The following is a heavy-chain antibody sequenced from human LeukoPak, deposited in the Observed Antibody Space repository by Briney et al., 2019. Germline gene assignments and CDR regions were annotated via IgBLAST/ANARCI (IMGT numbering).Heavy chain of an antibody. J-gene: IGHJ4*02. CDR3: ARDFGIGGSYYYFDY. D-gene: IGHD1-26*01. CDR1: GGFLSHHY. CDR2: LSSSGNS. V-gene: IGHV4-4*07. Sequence: SETLSLTCSVSGGFLSHHYWGWIRQPAGKGLEWIGRLSSSGNSNYNPSFKSRVTMSVETSKNQFSLKLRSLTAADTAVYYCARDFGIGGSYYYFDYWGQGTLVTVSS.